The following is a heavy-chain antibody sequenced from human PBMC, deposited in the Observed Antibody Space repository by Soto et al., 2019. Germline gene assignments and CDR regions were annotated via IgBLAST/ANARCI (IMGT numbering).Heavy chain of an antibody. CDR1: GFTFSSFS. V-gene: IGHV3-23*01. Sequence: EVQLLESGGGLVQPGGSLRLSCAASGFTFSSFSLSWVRQAPGKGLEWVSGISGLGGSIYYADSVKGRFTISRDNSKNTLYLQMNSLRAEYTAFYYCSKSNGDTWERYFFDCWGHGTLVTVSS. CDR3: SKSNGDTWERYFFDC. CDR2: ISGLGGSI. D-gene: IGHD1-26*01. J-gene: IGHJ4*01.